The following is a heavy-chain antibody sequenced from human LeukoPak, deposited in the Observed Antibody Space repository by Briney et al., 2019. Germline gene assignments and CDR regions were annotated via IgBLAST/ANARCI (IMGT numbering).Heavy chain of an antibody. V-gene: IGHV1-18*01. D-gene: IGHD5-24*01. CDR2: ISAYNGNT. CDR1: GYTFTSYG. J-gene: IGHJ4*02. CDR3: ARSPEMATITDY. Sequence: VASVKVSCKASGYTFTSYGISWVRQAPGHGLEWMGWISAYNGNTNYAQKLQGRVTMTTDTSTSTAYMELRSLRSDDTAVYYCARSPEMATITDYWGQGTLVTVSS.